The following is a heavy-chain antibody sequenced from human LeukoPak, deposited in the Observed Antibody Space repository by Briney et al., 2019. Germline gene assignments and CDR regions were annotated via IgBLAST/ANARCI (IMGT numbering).Heavy chain of an antibody. CDR1: GFTFSSHC. V-gene: IGHV3-7*01. CDR3: ARGGYSFDY. CDR2: LHADGNEK. D-gene: IGHD5-12*01. J-gene: IGHJ4*02. Sequence: GGSLRLSCAASGFTFSSHCMNWARQAPGKGLEWVARLHADGNEKYCVDSVKGRFTVSRDNAKNSLYLQMDSLRVEDTAVYYCARGGYSFDYLGQGTLVTVSS.